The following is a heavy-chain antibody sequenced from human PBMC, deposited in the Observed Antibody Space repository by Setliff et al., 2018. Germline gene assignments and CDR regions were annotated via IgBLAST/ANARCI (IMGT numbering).Heavy chain of an antibody. CDR1: GYTFGAHF. V-gene: IGHV1-2*02. J-gene: IGHJ5*02. CDR2: INPNSGGT. Sequence: ASVKVSCKASGYTFGAHFIHWVRQAPGQGLEWMGWINPNSGGTNYAQRFQGRVTMTRDTSISTAYMELNRLTSDDAAMYYCARAGGTYCSNGVCHNWFDPWGQGTLVTVSS. D-gene: IGHD2-8*01. CDR3: ARAGGTYCSNGVCHNWFDP.